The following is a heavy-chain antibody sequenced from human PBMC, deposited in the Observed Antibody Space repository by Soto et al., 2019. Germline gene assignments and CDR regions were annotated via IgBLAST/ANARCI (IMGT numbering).Heavy chain of an antibody. J-gene: IGHJ6*02. CDR1: GYTFTSYD. V-gene: IGHV1-8*01. CDR2: MNPNSGNT. Sequence: GASVKVSCKASGYTFTSYDINWVRQATGQGLEWMGWMNPNSGNTGYAQKFQGRVTMTRNTSISTAYMELSSLRSEDTAVYYCASSLVLVPAAMSGVLDGWTYYYYGMDVWG. CDR3: ASSLVLVPAAMSGVLDGWTYYYYGMDV. D-gene: IGHD2-2*01.